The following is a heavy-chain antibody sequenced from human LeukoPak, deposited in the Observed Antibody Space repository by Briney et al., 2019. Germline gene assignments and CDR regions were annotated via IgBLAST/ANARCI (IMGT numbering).Heavy chain of an antibody. CDR1: GFTFSSYS. D-gene: IGHD3-22*01. V-gene: IGHV3-21*01. CDR2: ISSSSSYI. J-gene: IGHJ4*02. CDR3: VKGYHYDSSGYYDY. Sequence: GGSLRLSCAASGFTFSSYSMNWVRQAPGKGLEWVSSISSSSSYIYYADSVKGRFTISRDNSKNTLYLQMGSLRAEDTAVFYCVKGYHYDSSGYYDYWGQGTLVTVSS.